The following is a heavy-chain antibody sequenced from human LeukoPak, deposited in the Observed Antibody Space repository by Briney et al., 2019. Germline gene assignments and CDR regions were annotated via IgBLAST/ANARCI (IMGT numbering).Heavy chain of an antibody. Sequence: GGSLRLSCAASGFTFRSYSMNWVRQAPGKGLEWVSAISSSSSYIYYADSVKGRFTISRDNAKDSLYLQMNSLGAEDTAVYYCAREPVTGSVYWGQGTLVTVSS. V-gene: IGHV3-21*01. D-gene: IGHD4-17*01. CDR2: ISSSSSYI. CDR1: GFTFRSYS. CDR3: AREPVTGSVY. J-gene: IGHJ4*02.